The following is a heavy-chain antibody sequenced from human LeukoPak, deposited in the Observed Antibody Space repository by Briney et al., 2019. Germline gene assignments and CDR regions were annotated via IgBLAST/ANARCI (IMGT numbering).Heavy chain of an antibody. CDR1: GFTFSSYA. V-gene: IGHV3-23*01. Sequence: GGSLRLSCAASGFTFSSYAMSWVRQAPGKGLEWVSAISGSGGSTYYADSVKGRFTISRDNSKNTLYLQMNSLRAEDTAVYYCAKGPTQSKNYGGIDYWGQGTLVTVSS. CDR2: ISGSGGST. J-gene: IGHJ4*02. CDR3: AKGPTQSKNYGGIDY. D-gene: IGHD4-23*01.